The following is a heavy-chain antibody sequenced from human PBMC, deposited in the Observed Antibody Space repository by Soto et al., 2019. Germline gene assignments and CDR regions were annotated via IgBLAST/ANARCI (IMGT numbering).Heavy chain of an antibody. D-gene: IGHD6-13*01. V-gene: IGHV3-23*01. CDR1: GFAFSTYD. Sequence: XGSLRLSCAAAGFAFSTYDMTWVRQAPGKGLEWVSVISGSGGSSYYADSVKGRFTISRDNSKNTLFLQMNGLRAEDTAVYYCAKVTKRAAAGRYEYYKYGMDVWGQGPTVTVSS. J-gene: IGHJ6*02. CDR2: ISGSGGSS. CDR3: AKVTKRAAAGRYEYYKYGMDV.